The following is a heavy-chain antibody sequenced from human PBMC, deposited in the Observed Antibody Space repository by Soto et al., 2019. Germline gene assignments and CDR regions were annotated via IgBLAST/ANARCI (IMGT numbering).Heavy chain of an antibody. CDR1: VVSVSSGSYY. CDR2: IYYSGST. J-gene: IGHJ6*02. Sequence: PSETLSLTCTVSVVSVSSGSYYWSWIRQPPGKGLEWIGYIYYSGSTNYNPSLKSRVTISVDTSKNQFSLKLSSVTAADTAVYYCARDRGITMIVDPLDYSYYGMDVWGQGTMVTGSS. CDR3: ARDRGITMIVDPLDYSYYGMDV. D-gene: IGHD3-22*01. V-gene: IGHV4-61*01.